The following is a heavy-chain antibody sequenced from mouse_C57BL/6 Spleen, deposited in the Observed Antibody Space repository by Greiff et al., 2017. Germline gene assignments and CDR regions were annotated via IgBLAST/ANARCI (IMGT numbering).Heavy chain of an antibody. CDR3: ARRPFITTVVATNWYFDV. CDR1: GYAFSSYW. J-gene: IGHJ1*03. CDR2: IYPGDGAT. Sequence: VQLQQSGAELVKPGASVKISCKASGYAFSSYWMNWVKQRPGKGLEWIGQIYPGDGATNYNGKFKGKATLTADKSSSTAYMQLSSLTSEDSAVXFCARRPFITTVVATNWYFDVWGTGTTVTVSS. D-gene: IGHD1-1*01. V-gene: IGHV1-80*01.